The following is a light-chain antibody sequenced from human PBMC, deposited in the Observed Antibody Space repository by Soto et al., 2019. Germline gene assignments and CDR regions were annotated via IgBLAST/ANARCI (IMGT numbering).Light chain of an antibody. J-gene: IGLJ3*02. CDR2: EVT. CDR1: SVDINY. V-gene: IGLV2-8*01. CDR3: SSYAGRDIGV. Sequence: QSALTQPPSASGSRGQSVTISCTGTSVDINYVSWFQQHPGKAPKLIICEVTKRPSGFPDRFAGSKSGNTASLTVSGLQDDDEADYYCSSYAGRDIGVFGGGTKLTVL.